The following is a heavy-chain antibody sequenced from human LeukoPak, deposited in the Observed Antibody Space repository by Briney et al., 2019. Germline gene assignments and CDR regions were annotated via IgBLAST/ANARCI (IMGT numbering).Heavy chain of an antibody. J-gene: IGHJ4*02. Sequence: GASVNVSCKASGGTFSSYAISWVRQAPGQGLEWMGGIIPIFGTANYAQKFQGRVTITADESTSTAYMELSSLRSEDTAVYYCARLYSNYPEDWGQGTLVTVSS. D-gene: IGHD4-11*01. CDR2: IIPIFGTA. CDR1: GGTFSSYA. V-gene: IGHV1-69*13. CDR3: ARLYSNYPED.